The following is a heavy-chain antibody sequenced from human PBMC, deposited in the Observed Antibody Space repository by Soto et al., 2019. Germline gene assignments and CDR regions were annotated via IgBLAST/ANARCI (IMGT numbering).Heavy chain of an antibody. V-gene: IGHV4-39*01. CDR2: IYYSGST. CDR1: GGSISSSSYY. D-gene: IGHD3-22*01. Sequence: SETLSLTCTVSGGSISSSSYYWGWIRQPPGKGLEWIGSIYYSGSTYYNPSLKSRVTISVDTSKNQFSLKLSSVTAADTAVYYCARQNITIITMIVVVTFDYVMDVWGQGTTVTVSS. J-gene: IGHJ6*02. CDR3: ARQNITIITMIVVVTFDYVMDV.